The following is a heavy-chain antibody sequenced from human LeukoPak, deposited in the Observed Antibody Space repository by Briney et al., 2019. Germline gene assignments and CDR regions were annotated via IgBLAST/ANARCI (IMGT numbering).Heavy chain of an antibody. Sequence: GGSLRLSCAASGFTFSSYSMNWVRQAPGKGLEWVSSISSSSYIYYADSVKGRFTISRDNAKNSLYLQMNSLRAEDTAVYYCAREGVTIFGVVITYYYYYMDVWGKGTTVTVSS. D-gene: IGHD3-3*01. CDR3: AREGVTIFGVVITYYYYYMDV. CDR2: ISSSSYI. J-gene: IGHJ6*03. CDR1: GFTFSSYS. V-gene: IGHV3-21*01.